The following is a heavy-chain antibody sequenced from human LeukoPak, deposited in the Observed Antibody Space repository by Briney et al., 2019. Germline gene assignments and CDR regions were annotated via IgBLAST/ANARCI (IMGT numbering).Heavy chain of an antibody. Sequence: GRSLRLSCAASGFTFSSYGMHWVRQAPGKGLEWVAVISYDGSNKYYADSVKGRFTISRDNAKNSLSLQMNSLRAEDTAVYYCARDRFWSGYNFYYYGMDVWGQGTTVTVSS. CDR3: ARDRFWSGYNFYYYGMDV. CDR1: GFTFSSYG. D-gene: IGHD3-3*01. CDR2: ISYDGSNK. J-gene: IGHJ6*02. V-gene: IGHV3-30*03.